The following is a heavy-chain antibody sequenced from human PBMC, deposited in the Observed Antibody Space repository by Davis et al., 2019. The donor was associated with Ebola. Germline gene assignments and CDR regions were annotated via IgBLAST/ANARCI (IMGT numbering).Heavy chain of an antibody. CDR3: ARDAYGCSSTSCYYYYGMDV. D-gene: IGHD2-2*01. CDR2: TYDQRT. Sequence: PGGSLRLSCPASGFTATSNHMSCVRQAPGKGLEWVSVTYDQRTAYADAVKGRFTISRDNAKNSLYLQMNSLRAEDTAVYYCARDAYGCSSTSCYYYYGMDVWGQGTTVTVSS. J-gene: IGHJ6*02. V-gene: IGHV3-66*01. CDR1: GFTATSNH.